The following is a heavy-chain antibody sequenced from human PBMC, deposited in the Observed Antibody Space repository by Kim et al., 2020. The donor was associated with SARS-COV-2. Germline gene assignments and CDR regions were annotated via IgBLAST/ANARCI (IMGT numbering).Heavy chain of an antibody. D-gene: IGHD4-17*01. J-gene: IGHJ4*02. V-gene: IGHV3-33*08. CDR1: GFTFSSYG. Sequence: GGSLRLSCAASGFTFSSYGMHWVRQAPGKGLEWVAVIWYDGSNKYYADSVKGRFTISRDNSKNTLYLQMNSLRAEDTAVFYCARECTVTWAHYCFDYWGQGTLVTVSP. CDR2: IWYDGSNK. CDR3: ARECTVTWAHYCFDY.